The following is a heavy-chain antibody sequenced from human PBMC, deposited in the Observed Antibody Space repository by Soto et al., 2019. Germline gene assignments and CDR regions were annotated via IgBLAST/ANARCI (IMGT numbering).Heavy chain of an antibody. Sequence: PGGSLRLSCAASGFTFSNAWMNWVRQAPGKGLEWVAKIKQDGSETDYVDSVKSRSTISRDNAKNSLYLQMSALRAEDTAVYYCARGAWPSSSYYGYGVYWGQGTLVTVSS. V-gene: IGHV3-7*01. CDR1: GFTFSNAW. CDR3: ARGAWPSSSYYGYGVY. D-gene: IGHD3-10*01. J-gene: IGHJ4*02. CDR2: IKQDGSET.